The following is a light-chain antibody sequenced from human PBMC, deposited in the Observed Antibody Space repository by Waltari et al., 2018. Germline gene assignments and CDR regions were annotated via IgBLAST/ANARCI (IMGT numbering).Light chain of an antibody. CDR2: GTS. V-gene: IGKV3-20*01. CDR3: QQSHALPIT. J-gene: IGKJ5*01. Sequence: EIELTQSPVTLSLSPGERATVSCRATETIASDYLAWYQQKVGQAPRLLIYGTSYRATDIPDRFSGSGSGTEFSLVIRRLEPEDFAVYYCQQSHALPITFGQGTRLEIK. CDR1: ETIASDY.